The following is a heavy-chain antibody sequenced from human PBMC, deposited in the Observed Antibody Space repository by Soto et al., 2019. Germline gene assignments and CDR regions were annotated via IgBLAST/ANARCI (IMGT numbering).Heavy chain of an antibody. V-gene: IGHV3-48*02. Sequence: GGSLRLSCAASGFTFSSYSMNWVRQAPGKGLGWVSYISSSSSTIYYADSVKGRFTISRDNAKNSLYLQMNSLRDEDTAVYYCASNSRDGYNFRGDYWGQGTLVTVSS. CDR1: GFTFSSYS. D-gene: IGHD5-12*01. CDR3: ASNSRDGYNFRGDY. J-gene: IGHJ4*02. CDR2: ISSSSSTI.